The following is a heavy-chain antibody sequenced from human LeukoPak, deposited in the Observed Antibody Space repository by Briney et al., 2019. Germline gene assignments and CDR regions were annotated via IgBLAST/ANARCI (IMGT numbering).Heavy chain of an antibody. CDR2: ISSSSSYI. CDR3: ARASAGYNWNYANRVGLAYMDV. Sequence: GGSLRLSCAASGFTFSSYSMNWVRQAPGKGLEWVSSISSSSSYIYYADSVKGRFTISRDNAKNSLYLQMNSLRAEDTAVYYCARASAGYNWNYANRVGLAYMDVWGKGTTVTASS. J-gene: IGHJ6*03. D-gene: IGHD1-7*01. CDR1: GFTFSSYS. V-gene: IGHV3-21*01.